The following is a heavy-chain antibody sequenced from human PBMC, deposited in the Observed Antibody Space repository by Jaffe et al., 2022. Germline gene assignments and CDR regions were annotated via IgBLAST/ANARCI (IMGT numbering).Heavy chain of an antibody. Sequence: QVQLVQSGAEVKKPGASVKVSCKASGYTFTNHGISWLRQAPGQGLEWMGWISAYSGNTNYAQELQGRVTMTTDTSTSTAYMELRSLRSDDTAVYYCARARGDNSAWHQGSWGQGTLVTVSS. CDR3: ARARGDNSAWHQGS. CDR2: ISAYSGNT. D-gene: IGHD6-19*01. J-gene: IGHJ5*02. V-gene: IGHV1-18*01. CDR1: GYTFTNHG.